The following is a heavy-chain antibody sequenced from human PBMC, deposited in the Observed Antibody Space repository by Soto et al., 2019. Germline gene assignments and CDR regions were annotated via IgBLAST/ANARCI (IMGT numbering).Heavy chain of an antibody. CDR2: IFYLGSS. V-gene: IGHV4-39*01. CDR3: ARHSLALRKNNWFDP. CDR1: GGSISSSDFY. D-gene: IGHD3-3*02. Sequence: SETLSLTCTVSGGSISSSDFYWGWVRQPPGKGLEWIGSIFYLGSSYYNPSLKSRVTMSVDTSKNQFSLRLRSVTAADTALYFCARHSLALRKNNWFDPWGQGIMVTVS. J-gene: IGHJ5*02.